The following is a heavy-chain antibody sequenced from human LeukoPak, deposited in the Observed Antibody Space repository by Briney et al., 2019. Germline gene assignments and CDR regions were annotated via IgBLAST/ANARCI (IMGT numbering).Heavy chain of an antibody. CDR3: AREGGYCSSTSCKGFDY. Sequence: LSLTCAVYGGSFSGYYWSWTRQPPGKGLEWVAVISYDGSNKYYADSVKGRFTISRDNSKNTLYLQMNSLRAEDTAVYYCAREGGYCSSTSCKGFDYWGQGTLVTVSS. CDR2: ISYDGSNK. V-gene: IGHV3-30-3*01. D-gene: IGHD2-2*01. J-gene: IGHJ4*02. CDR1: GGSFSGYY.